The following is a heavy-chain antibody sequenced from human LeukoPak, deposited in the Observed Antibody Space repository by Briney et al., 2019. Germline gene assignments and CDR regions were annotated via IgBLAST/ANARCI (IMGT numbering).Heavy chain of an antibody. D-gene: IGHD6-13*01. CDR2: INHSGST. Sequence: SETLSLTCTVSGGSIRSYYWGLIRQPPRKGLEGSGEINHSGSTNYNPSLKSRVTISVDTSKNQFSLKLSSVTAADTAVYYCAMDLGIAAAGPYNWFDPWGQGTLVTVSS. V-gene: IGHV4-34*01. CDR3: AMDLGIAAAGPYNWFDP. CDR1: GGSIRSYY. J-gene: IGHJ5*02.